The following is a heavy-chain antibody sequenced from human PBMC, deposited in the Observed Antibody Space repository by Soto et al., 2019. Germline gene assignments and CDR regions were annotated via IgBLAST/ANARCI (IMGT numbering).Heavy chain of an antibody. CDR2: IWYDGSNK. D-gene: IGHD1-26*01. J-gene: IGHJ6*02. V-gene: IGHV3-33*01. Sequence: QVQLVESGGGVVQPGRSLRLSCAASGFTFSSYGMHWVRQAPGKGLEWVAVIWYDGSNKYYADSVKGRFTISRDNSKNTLYLQMNSLRAEDTAVYYCASGEELGGYYGMDVWGQGTTVTVSS. CDR1: GFTFSSYG. CDR3: ASGEELGGYYGMDV.